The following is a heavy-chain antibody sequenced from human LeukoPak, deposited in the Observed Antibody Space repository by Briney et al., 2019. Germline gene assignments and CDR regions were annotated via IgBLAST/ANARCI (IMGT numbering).Heavy chain of an antibody. CDR3: ARGRYYGSGSYGN. CDR1: GGTFSSYA. D-gene: IGHD3-10*01. V-gene: IGHV1-69*05. CDR2: IIPIFGTA. Sequence: ASVKVSCKASGGTFSSYAISWVRQAPGQGLEWMGRIIPIFGTANYAQKFQGSVTITTDESTSTAYMELSSLRSEDTAVYYCARGRYYGSGSYGNWGQGTLVTVS. J-gene: IGHJ4*02.